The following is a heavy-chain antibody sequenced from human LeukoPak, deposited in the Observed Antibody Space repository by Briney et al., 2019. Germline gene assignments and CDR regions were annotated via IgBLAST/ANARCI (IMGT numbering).Heavy chain of an antibody. J-gene: IGHJ4*02. V-gene: IGHV3-30*09. CDR2: ISYDGSNN. CDR1: GFTFSSYA. CDR3: AKNGDSERWLQPKFVTH. Sequence: GGSLRLSCAASGFTFSSYAMHWVRQAPGKGLEWVAVISYDGSNNYYADSVKGRFAMSRDNSKNTLYLQMNSLRAEGTAVYYCAKNGDSERWLQPKFVTHWGQGTLVTVSS. D-gene: IGHD5-24*01.